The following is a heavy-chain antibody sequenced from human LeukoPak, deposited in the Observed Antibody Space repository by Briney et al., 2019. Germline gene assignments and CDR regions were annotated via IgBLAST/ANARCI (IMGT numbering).Heavy chain of an antibody. J-gene: IGHJ4*02. CDR3: TTEGYCSSTSCYRDY. V-gene: IGHV3-15*01. Sequence: GGSLRLSCAASGFTFSNAWMSWVRQAPGKGLEWVGRIKSKTVGGTTDYAAPVKGRFTISRDDSKNTLYLQMNSLKTEDTAVYYCTTEGYCSSTSCYRDYWGQGTLVTVSS. CDR1: GFTFSNAW. CDR2: IKSKTVGGTT. D-gene: IGHD2-2*01.